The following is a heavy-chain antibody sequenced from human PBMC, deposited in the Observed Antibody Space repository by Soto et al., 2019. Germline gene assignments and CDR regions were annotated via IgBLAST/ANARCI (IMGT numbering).Heavy chain of an antibody. V-gene: IGHV4-59*02. J-gene: IGHJ6*03. CDR1: GASVRDQY. CDR3: ARTLDYGHMDV. D-gene: IGHD3-16*01. Sequence: QVQLQESGPRLVNPSETLSLTCTVSGASVRDQYWTWIRQPPGKRLEFIGYIFSVVRTKYNPSLGSRVTISVDTSKNQFSLRLTSVAATDTAVYYCARTLDYGHMDVWGKGTTVTVSS. CDR2: IFSVVRT.